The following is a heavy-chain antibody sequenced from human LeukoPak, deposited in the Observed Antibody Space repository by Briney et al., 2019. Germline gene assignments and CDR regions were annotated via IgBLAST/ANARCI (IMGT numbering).Heavy chain of an antibody. CDR1: GGSISSYY. D-gene: IGHD6-19*01. Sequence: SETLSLTCTVSGGSISSYYWSWIRQPAGTALEWIGRIYTSGTITYNPSLKSRVTMSVDTSKNQFSLKLSSVTAADTAVYYCARDGTEQWLVKDYWGQGTLVTVSS. J-gene: IGHJ4*02. V-gene: IGHV4-4*07. CDR3: ARDGTEQWLVKDY. CDR2: IYTSGTI.